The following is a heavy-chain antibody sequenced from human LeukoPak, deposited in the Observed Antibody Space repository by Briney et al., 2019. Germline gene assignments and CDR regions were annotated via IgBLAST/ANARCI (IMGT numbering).Heavy chain of an antibody. CDR2: IKQDGSEK. CDR3: ARDGLGFIAAAGISPNKRFDY. J-gene: IGHJ4*02. CDR1: GFTFSSYW. Sequence: GGSLRLSCAASGFTFSSYWMSWVRQAPGKGMEWVANIKQDGSEKYYVDSVKGRFTISRDNAKNSLYLQMNSLRAEDTAVYYCARDGLGFIAAAGISPNKRFDYWGQGTLVTVSS. D-gene: IGHD6-13*01. V-gene: IGHV3-7*01.